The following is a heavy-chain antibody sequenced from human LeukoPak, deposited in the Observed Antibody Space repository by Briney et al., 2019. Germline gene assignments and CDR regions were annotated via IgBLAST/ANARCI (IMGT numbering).Heavy chain of an antibody. V-gene: IGHV3-30*02. CDR1: GFTFSSYG. J-gene: IGHJ4*02. Sequence: GGSLRLSCAASGFTFSSYGMHWVRQAPGKGLEWVAFIQYDGSNKYYADSVKGRFTISRDNSKNTLYLQMNSLRAEDTALYYRAKDLGYWGQGTLVTVSS. CDR2: IQYDGSNK. CDR3: AKDLGY.